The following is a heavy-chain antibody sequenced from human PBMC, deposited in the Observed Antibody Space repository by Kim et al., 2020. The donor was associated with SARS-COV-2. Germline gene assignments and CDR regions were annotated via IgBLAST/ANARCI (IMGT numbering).Heavy chain of an antibody. J-gene: IGHJ4*02. V-gene: IGHV3-33*01. D-gene: IGHD2-21*01. CDR2: TWNDGSKN. CDR3: ARDWGGIVLPQYFDY. Sequence: GGSLRLSCAASGFTFSNYGMHWVRQAPGKGLEWVAVTWNDGSKNYYTDSVKGRFTIYRDNSKSTLYLQMDSLRAEDTAVYYCARDWGGIVLPQYFDYWGRGTLVTVSS. CDR1: GFTFSNYG.